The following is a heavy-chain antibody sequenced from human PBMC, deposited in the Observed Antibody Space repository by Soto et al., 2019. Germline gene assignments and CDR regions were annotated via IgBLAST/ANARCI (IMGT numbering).Heavy chain of an antibody. CDR2: ISYDGSNK. J-gene: IGHJ3*02. V-gene: IGHV3-30-3*01. D-gene: IGHD3-22*01. Sequence: QVQLVESGGGVVQPGRSLRLSCAASGFTFSSYAMHWVRQAPGKGLEWVAVISYDGSNKYYADSVKGRFTISRDNSKNTLYLQMNSLRAEDTAVYYCAREAYYDDSSGYYQEAFDIWCQGTMVPVSS. CDR3: AREAYYDDSSGYYQEAFDI. CDR1: GFTFSSYA.